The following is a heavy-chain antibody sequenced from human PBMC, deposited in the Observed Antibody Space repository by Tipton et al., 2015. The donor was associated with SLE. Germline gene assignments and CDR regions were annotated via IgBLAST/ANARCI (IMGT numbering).Heavy chain of an antibody. CDR3: ARFDWLLLNDY. J-gene: IGHJ4*02. V-gene: IGHV3-7*01. CDR1: GFFFDKYS. CDR2: INPDGNEK. Sequence: SLRLSCAASGFFFDKYSMSWVRQAPGKGLEWVAHINPDGNEKYYVDSVRDRFTISRDNAQQSLFLQMNSLRAEDTAIYYCARFDWLLLNDYWGQGTLVTVSS. D-gene: IGHD3-9*01.